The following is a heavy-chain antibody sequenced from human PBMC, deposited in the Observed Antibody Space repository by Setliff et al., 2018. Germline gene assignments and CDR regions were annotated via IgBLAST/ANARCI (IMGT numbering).Heavy chain of an antibody. J-gene: IGHJ3*02. Sequence: ASVKVSCKVSGYTLTKLAMNWVRQAPGKGLEWMGGFNPEDGETNYAQKLQVRVTMTEDTSTDTVYMELSSLRSEDTAVYYCATFASYIVLRDYERSCAFDIWGKGTMVTVSS. CDR2: FNPEDGET. D-gene: IGHD2-8*01. CDR3: ATFASYIVLRDYERSCAFDI. V-gene: IGHV1-24*01. CDR1: GYTLTKLA.